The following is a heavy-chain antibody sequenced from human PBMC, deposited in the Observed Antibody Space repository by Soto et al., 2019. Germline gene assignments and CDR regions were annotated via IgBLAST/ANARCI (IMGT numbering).Heavy chain of an antibody. J-gene: IGHJ6*02. CDR3: ARQDKHQWLVGYYCMDV. CDR1: GGSFSGYY. Sequence: QVQLQQWGAGLLKPSETLSLTCAVYGGSFSGYYWSWIRQPPGKGLEWIGEINHSGSTNYNPSLKSRVTIAVDTSKSQFSLKLGSVTAADTAVYYCARQDKHQWLVGYYCMDVWGQGTTVTVSS. D-gene: IGHD6-19*01. V-gene: IGHV4-34*01. CDR2: INHSGST.